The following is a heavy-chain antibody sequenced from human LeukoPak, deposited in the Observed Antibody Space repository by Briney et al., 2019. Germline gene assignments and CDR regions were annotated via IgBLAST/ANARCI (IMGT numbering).Heavy chain of an antibody. CDR2: MNPNSGNT. V-gene: IGHV1-8*01. D-gene: IGHD2-2*01. CDR3: ARAFLLTLYCSSTSCPQGGWFDP. J-gene: IGHJ5*02. CDR1: GYTFTSYD. Sequence: ASVKVSCKASGYTFTSYDINWVRQATGQGLEWMGWMNPNSGNTGYAQKFQGRVTTTRNTSISTAYMELSSLRSEDTAVYYCARAFLLTLYCSSTSCPQGGWFDPWGQGTLVTVSS.